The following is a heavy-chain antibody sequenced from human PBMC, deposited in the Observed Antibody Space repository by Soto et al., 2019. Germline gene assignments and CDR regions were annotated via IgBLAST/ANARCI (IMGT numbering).Heavy chain of an antibody. CDR2: INHSGST. V-gene: IGHV4-34*01. Sequence: PSETLSLTCAVYGGSFSGYYWSWIRQPPGKGLEWIGEINHSGSTNYNPSLKSRVTISVDTSKNQFSLKLSSVTAADTAVYYCARGRSVGWLLPSYYYFGMDVWVQGTTVT. CDR3: ARGRSVGWLLPSYYYFGMDV. D-gene: IGHD3-22*01. CDR1: GGSFSGYY. J-gene: IGHJ6*02.